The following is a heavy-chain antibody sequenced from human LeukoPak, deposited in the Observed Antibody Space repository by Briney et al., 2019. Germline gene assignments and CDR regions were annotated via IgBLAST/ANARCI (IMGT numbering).Heavy chain of an antibody. CDR2: ISYDGSNK. Sequence: GGSLRLSCAASGFTFSSYAMHWVRQAPGKGLEWVAVISYDGSNKYYADSVKGRFTISRDNSKNTLYLQMNSLRAEDTAVYYCARDRRIKRVEAFDIWGQGTMVTVSS. V-gene: IGHV3-30-3*01. D-gene: IGHD2-15*01. CDR3: ARDRRIKRVEAFDI. J-gene: IGHJ3*02. CDR1: GFTFSSYA.